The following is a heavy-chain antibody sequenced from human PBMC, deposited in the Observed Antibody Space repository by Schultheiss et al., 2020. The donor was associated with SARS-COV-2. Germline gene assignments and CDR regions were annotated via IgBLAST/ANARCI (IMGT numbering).Heavy chain of an antibody. D-gene: IGHD6-19*01. CDR3: AREPTDSSGWDMYYFDY. Sequence: GESLKISCAASGFTFSSYAMHWVRQAPGKGLEWVAVISYDGSNKYYADSVKGRFTISRDNSKNTLYLQMNSLRVEDTAVYYCAREPTDSSGWDMYYFDYWGQGTLVTVSS. CDR2: ISYDGSNK. CDR1: GFTFSSYA. J-gene: IGHJ4*02. V-gene: IGHV3-30*01.